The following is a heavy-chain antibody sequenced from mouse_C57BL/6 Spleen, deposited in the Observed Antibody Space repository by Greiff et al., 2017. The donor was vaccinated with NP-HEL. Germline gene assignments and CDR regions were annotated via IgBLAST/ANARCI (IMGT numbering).Heavy chain of an antibody. CDR2: ISYDGSN. J-gene: IGHJ3*01. CDR1: GYSITSGYY. CDR3: AREGGLLFSY. D-gene: IGHD6-1*01. Sequence: LMESGPGLVKPSQSLSLTCSVTGYSITSGYYWNWIRQFPGNKLEWMGYISYDGSNNYNPSLKNRISITRDTSKNQFFLKLNSVTTEDTATYYCAREGGLLFSYWGQGTLVTVSA. V-gene: IGHV3-6*01.